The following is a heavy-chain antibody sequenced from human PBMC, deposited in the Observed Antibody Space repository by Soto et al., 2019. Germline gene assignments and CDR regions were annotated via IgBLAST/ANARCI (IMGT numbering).Heavy chain of an antibody. CDR1: GFTFSSYW. CDR3: ARVCTCSRTSCYSAFEY. Sequence: EVPLVESGGGLVQPGGSLRLSCAASGFTFSSYWMHWVRQAPGKGLVWVSRINSDGSSTTYADSVKGRFTISRGNAKNTLYLQLTSVGAEQTVVHSCARVCTCSRTSCYSAFEYWGQGTLVTVSP. CDR2: INSDGSST. V-gene: IGHV3-74*03. J-gene: IGHJ4*02. D-gene: IGHD2-2*01.